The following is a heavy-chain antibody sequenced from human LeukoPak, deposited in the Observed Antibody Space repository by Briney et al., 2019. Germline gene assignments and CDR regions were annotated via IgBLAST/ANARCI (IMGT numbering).Heavy chain of an antibody. CDR2: TYYSGGT. V-gene: IGHV4-39*01. CDR1: GGSISSSSYY. J-gene: IGHJ4*02. Sequence: PSETLSLTCTVSGGSISSSSYYWGWIRQPPGKGLEWIGSTYYSGGTYYNPSLKSRVTISVDTSKNQFSLKLSSVTAADTAVYYCARQEVGATTGFDYWGQGTLVTVSS. CDR3: ARQEVGATTGFDY. D-gene: IGHD1-26*01.